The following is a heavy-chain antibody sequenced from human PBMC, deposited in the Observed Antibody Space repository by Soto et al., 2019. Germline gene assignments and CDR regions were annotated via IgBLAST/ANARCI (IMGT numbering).Heavy chain of an antibody. J-gene: IGHJ3*02. CDR2: INPNSGGT. CDR3: AGVIGYCSGGSCYDAFDI. V-gene: IGHV1-2*02. Sequence: ASVKVSCKASGYTFTGYYMHWVRQAPGQGLEWMGWINPNSGGTNYAQEFQGRVTMTRDTSISTAYMELSRLRSDDTAVYYCAGVIGYCSGGSCYDAFDIWGQGTMVTVSS. D-gene: IGHD2-15*01. CDR1: GYTFTGYY.